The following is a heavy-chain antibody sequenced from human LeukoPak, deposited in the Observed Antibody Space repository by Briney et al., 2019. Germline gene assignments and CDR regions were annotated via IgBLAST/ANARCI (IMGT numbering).Heavy chain of an antibody. V-gene: IGHV3-7*01. D-gene: IGHD5-12*01. CDR3: ARFRYIGSDLEVFDS. CDR2: INQDEGHK. Sequence: AGGSLRLSCAASGFIFNNYWFSWVRQSPGKGLEWVADINQDEGHKYSVDSVKGRFTISKDNARNSLYLQMNGLRAEDTAVYYCARFRYIGSDLEVFDSWGQGTLVTVSS. J-gene: IGHJ4*02. CDR1: GFIFNNYW.